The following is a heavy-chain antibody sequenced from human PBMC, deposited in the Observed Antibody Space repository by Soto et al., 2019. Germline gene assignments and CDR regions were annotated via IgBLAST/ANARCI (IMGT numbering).Heavy chain of an antibody. J-gene: IGHJ4*02. CDR2: IRAYNGNT. CDR1: GYTFTSYG. V-gene: IGHV1-18*04. CDR3: ARGRWLEWLLYDY. D-gene: IGHD3-3*01. Sequence: ASVKVSCKASGYTFTSYGISWVLQAPGQGLEWMEWIRAYNGNTNYAQKLQGRVTMTTDTSTSTAYMELKSLRYDDTAVYYCARGRWLEWLLYDYWGQGTLVTVSS.